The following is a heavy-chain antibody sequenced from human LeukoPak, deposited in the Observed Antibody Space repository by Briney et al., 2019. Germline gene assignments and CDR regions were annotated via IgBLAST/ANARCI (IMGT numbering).Heavy chain of an antibody. CDR3: ASLSAVGTDFDY. CDR2: IWYDGSNK. Sequence: GGSLRLSCAASGFTFSTYAMHWVRQAPGKELEWVAAIWYDGSNKNYADSVKGRFTISRDNAKNTLYLQMNSLRAEDTAVYYCASLSAVGTDFDYWSQGTLVTVSS. CDR1: GFTFSTYA. D-gene: IGHD6-13*01. V-gene: IGHV3-30-3*01. J-gene: IGHJ4*02.